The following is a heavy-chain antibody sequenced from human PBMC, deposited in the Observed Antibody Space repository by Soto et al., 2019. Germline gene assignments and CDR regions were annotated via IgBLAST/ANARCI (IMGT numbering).Heavy chain of an antibody. CDR1: GFTFNSYA. CDR3: VKEGYMRSDWYGQFDY. CDR2: ISSYGADT. V-gene: IGHV3-64D*06. Sequence: GGSLRLSCSASGFTFNSYAMHWVRQAPGKGLEFVSAISSYGADTYYADSVKGRFAISRDNSKNTLYLQMSSLRAEDTALYYCVKEGYMRSDWYGQFDYWGQGALVTV. D-gene: IGHD6-19*01. J-gene: IGHJ4*02.